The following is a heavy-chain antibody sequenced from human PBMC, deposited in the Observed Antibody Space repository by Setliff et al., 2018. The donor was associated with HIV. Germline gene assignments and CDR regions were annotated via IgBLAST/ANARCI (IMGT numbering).Heavy chain of an antibody. CDR3: ARGSLRGVLALGMDV. Sequence: LRLSCAASGFTFSSYGMHWVRQAPGKGLEWVSYISSGSVNIFYADSVKGRFTISRDNAKNSLYLQMNSLRAEDTAIYYCARGSLRGVLALGMDVWGQGTTVTVSS. D-gene: IGHD3-10*01. CDR2: ISSGSVNI. CDR1: GFTFSSYG. V-gene: IGHV3-48*04. J-gene: IGHJ6*02.